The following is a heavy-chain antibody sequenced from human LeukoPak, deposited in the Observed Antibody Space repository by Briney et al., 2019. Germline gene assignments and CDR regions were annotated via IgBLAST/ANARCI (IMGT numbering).Heavy chain of an antibody. CDR2: IYYSGST. V-gene: IGHV4-59*01. CDR1: GGSISSYY. Sequence: SETLSLTCTVSGGSISSYYWSWIRQPPGKGLEWIGYIYYSGSTNYNPSLKSRVTISVDTSKNQFSLKLSSVTAADTAVYYCARGRRWGFAFDIWGQGTMVTVSS. CDR3: ARGRRWGFAFDI. D-gene: IGHD4-23*01. J-gene: IGHJ3*02.